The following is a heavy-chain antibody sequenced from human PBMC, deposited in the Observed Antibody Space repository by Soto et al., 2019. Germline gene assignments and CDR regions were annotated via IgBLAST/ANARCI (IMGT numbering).Heavy chain of an antibody. D-gene: IGHD6-6*01. J-gene: IGHJ6*02. Sequence: PGGSLRLSCAASGFTFSSYGMHWVRQAPGKGLEWVAVISYDGSNKYYADSVKGRFTISGDNSKNTLYLQMNSLRAEDTAVYYCAKEGEAAPEWNYYYYGMDVWGQGTTVTVSS. CDR1: GFTFSSYG. CDR2: ISYDGSNK. V-gene: IGHV3-30*18. CDR3: AKEGEAAPEWNYYYYGMDV.